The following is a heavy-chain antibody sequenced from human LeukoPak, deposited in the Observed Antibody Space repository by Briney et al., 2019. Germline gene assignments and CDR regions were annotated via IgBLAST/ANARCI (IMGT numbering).Heavy chain of an antibody. D-gene: IGHD5-18*01. Sequence: VTSVKVSCKASGYTFTSYAITWVRQAPGQGLECLGWISAYNGNTKYTQNFQGRVTMTTDTSTSTAYMELRGLRSDDTAVYYCARRDFNTGFDFWGQGSLVTVSS. J-gene: IGHJ4*02. CDR1: GYTFTSYA. V-gene: IGHV1-18*01. CDR2: ISAYNGNT. CDR3: ARRDFNTGFDF.